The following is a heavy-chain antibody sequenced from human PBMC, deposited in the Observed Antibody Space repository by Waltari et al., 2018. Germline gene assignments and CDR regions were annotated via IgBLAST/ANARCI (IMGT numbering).Heavy chain of an antibody. Sequence: EVQLLESGGGLVQPGGSLSLSCSASALPLRNYAMSWVLRGAGEVAGNGQERISAVGGDDGNKDYADYVKGGITISGDNSRKTLYIHMNSLRAEDAAVDYCAKAYYHDKSDYSPGYWGQGTLVRVSS. CDR1: ALPLRNYA. D-gene: IGHD3-22*01. J-gene: IGHJ4*02. V-gene: IGHV3-23*01. CDR2: VGGDDGNK. CDR3: AKAYYHDKSDYSPGY.